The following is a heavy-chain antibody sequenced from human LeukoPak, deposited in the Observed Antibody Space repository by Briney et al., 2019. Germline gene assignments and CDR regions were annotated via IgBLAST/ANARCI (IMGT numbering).Heavy chain of an antibody. CDR1: GYTFTSYG. V-gene: IGHV1-18*01. CDR2: ISAYNGNT. CDR3: ARVGLVVPAAILYYFDY. Sequence: ASVKVSCKASGYTFTSYGISWVRQAPGQGLEWMGWISAYNGNTNYAQKLQDRVTMTTDTSTSTAYMELRSLRSDDTAVYYCARVGLVVPAAILYYFDYWGQGTLVTVSS. D-gene: IGHD2-2*01. J-gene: IGHJ4*02.